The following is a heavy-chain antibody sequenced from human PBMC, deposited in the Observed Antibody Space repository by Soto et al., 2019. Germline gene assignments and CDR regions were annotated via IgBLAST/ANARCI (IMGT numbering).Heavy chain of an antibody. CDR3: ARVGSPGYCRGGYCPPHDY. CDR2: ISSSSTYT. J-gene: IGHJ4*02. D-gene: IGHD2-15*01. Sequence: GGSLRLSCAASGFTFSTSTMNWVRQAPGQWLEWVSSISSSSTYTYYAASVKGRFTISRDNAKNSLYLQMNSLRAEDTAVYYCARVGSPGYCRGGYCPPHDYWGQGTLVTVSS. V-gene: IGHV3-21*01. CDR1: GFTFSTST.